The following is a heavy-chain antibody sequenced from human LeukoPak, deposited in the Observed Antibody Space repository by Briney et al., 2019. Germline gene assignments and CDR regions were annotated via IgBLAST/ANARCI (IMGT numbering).Heavy chain of an antibody. Sequence: GRSLRLSCAASGFTFSSYGMHWVRQAPGKGLEWVAVISYDGSNKYYADSVKGRFTISRDNSKNTLYLQMNSLGAEDTAVYYCAKERYYYDSSGYRPDYWGQGALVTVSS. D-gene: IGHD3-22*01. V-gene: IGHV3-30*18. J-gene: IGHJ4*02. CDR1: GFTFSSYG. CDR2: ISYDGSNK. CDR3: AKERYYYDSSGYRPDY.